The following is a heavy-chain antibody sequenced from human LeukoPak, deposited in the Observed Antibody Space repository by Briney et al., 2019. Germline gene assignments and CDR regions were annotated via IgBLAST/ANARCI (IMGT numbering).Heavy chain of an antibody. CDR2: ISQDGSIK. CDR3: ASHSSPTY. D-gene: IGHD6-13*01. J-gene: IGHJ4*02. V-gene: IGHV3-30*04. Sequence: GGSLRLSCLASGFTLSTYAMHWVRQAPGKGLEWVAVISQDGSIKHHADSVKGRFTISRDNSKNTLYLQMNSLRAEDTAVYYRASHSSPTYWGQGTLVPVSS. CDR1: GFTLSTYA.